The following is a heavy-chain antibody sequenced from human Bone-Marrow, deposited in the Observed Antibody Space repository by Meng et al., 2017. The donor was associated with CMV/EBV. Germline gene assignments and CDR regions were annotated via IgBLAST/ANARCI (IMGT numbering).Heavy chain of an antibody. CDR2: ISWNSGSI. V-gene: IGHV3-9*02. D-gene: IGHD2-2*01. J-gene: IGHJ3*02. CDR1: GLTASISH. Sequence: SLKISCVVSGLTASISHMNWVRQAPGKGLEWVSGISWNSGSIGYADSVKGRFTISRDNAKNSLYLQMNSLRAEDTALYYCAKDTAALAYGAFDIWGQGTMVTVSS. CDR3: AKDTAALAYGAFDI.